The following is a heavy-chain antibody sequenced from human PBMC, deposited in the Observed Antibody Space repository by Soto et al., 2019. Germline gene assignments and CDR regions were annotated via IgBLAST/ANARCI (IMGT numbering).Heavy chain of an antibody. J-gene: IGHJ4*02. CDR1: GYTFTSYG. D-gene: IGHD1-1*01. Sequence: QVHLVQSGAEVKKPGASVKVSCKASGYTFTSYGITWVRQAPGQGLEWMGWISAHNGNTDYAQKLQGRVIVTRDTSTSTAYMELRSLISDDTAVYYCARVRYGDYWGQGALVNVSS. V-gene: IGHV1-18*01. CDR2: ISAHNGNT. CDR3: ARVRYGDY.